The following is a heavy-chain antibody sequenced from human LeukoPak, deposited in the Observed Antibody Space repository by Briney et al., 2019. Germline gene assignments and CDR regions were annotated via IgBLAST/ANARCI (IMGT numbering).Heavy chain of an antibody. V-gene: IGHV4-31*03. D-gene: IGHD6-6*01. CDR2: VYYTGST. Sequence: PSETLSLTCTVSGGSVTSGGYYWSWICQHPGKGLEWIGYVYYTGSTYYNPSLKSRVTISPDTSKNQFSLKVSSVTAADTAVYYCARISAGRYGMDVWGQGTTVTVSS. CDR1: GGSVTSGGYY. J-gene: IGHJ6*02. CDR3: ARISAGRYGMDV.